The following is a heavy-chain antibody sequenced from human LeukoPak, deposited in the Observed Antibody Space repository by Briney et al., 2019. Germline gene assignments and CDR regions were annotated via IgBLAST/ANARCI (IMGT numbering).Heavy chain of an antibody. J-gene: IGHJ6*03. CDR1: GGTFSSYA. D-gene: IGHD3-10*01. CDR3: ARGHIDYGSGRPITYYMDV. CDR2: ISAYNGNT. Sequence: GASVKVSCKASGGTFSSYAISWVRQAPGQGLEWMGWISAYNGNTNYAQKLQGRVTMTTDTSTSTAYMELRSLRSDDTAVYYCARGHIDYGSGRPITYYMDVWGKGTTVTISS. V-gene: IGHV1-18*01.